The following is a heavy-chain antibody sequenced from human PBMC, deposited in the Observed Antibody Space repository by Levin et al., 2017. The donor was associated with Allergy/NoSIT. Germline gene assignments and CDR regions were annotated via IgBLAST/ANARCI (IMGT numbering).Heavy chain of an antibody. D-gene: IGHD5-18*01. CDR2: IYYSEST. CDR3: ARGLVDTAMANPYFDY. J-gene: IGHJ4*02. Sequence: SETLSLTCTVSGGSIASGDYYWSWIRQPPGTGLEWIGYIYYSESTYYNPSLKSRVTISVDTSKNQFSLKLSSVTAADTAVYYCARGLVDTAMANPYFDYWGQGILVTVSS. V-gene: IGHV4-30-4*01. CDR1: GGSIASGDYY.